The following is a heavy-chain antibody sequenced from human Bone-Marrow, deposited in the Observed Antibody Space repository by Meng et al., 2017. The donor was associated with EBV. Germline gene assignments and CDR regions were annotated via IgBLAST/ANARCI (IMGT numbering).Heavy chain of an antibody. CDR2: TYNGETP. J-gene: IGHJ4*02. Sequence: QESGPGLVNPAETLSLTRTASGATDSGGTYPWSWIRQPPWKELEWIGYTYNGETPIFNPSLKSRVTILVDASKIQFSLQLSSVTTADTAVYYCAKSRSSTPGVVDYWGQGTLVTVSS. D-gene: IGHD3-10*01. CDR1: GATDSGGTYP. V-gene: IGHV4-61*01. CDR3: AKSRSSTPGVVDY.